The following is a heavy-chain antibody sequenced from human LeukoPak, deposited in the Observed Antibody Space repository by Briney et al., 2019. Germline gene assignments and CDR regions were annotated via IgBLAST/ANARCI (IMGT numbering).Heavy chain of an antibody. V-gene: IGHV4-59*01. CDR1: GGSISSYY. CDR3: ARSMVRGVIINWFDP. Sequence: SETLSLTCTVSGGSISSYYWSWIRQPPGKGLEWIGYIYYSGSTNYNPSLKSRVAISVDTSKNQFPLKLSSVTAADTAVYYCARSMVRGVIINWFDPWGQGTLVTVSS. J-gene: IGHJ5*02. CDR2: IYYSGST. D-gene: IGHD3-10*01.